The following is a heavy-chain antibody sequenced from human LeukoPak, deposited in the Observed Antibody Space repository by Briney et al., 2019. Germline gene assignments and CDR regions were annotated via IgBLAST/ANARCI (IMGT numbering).Heavy chain of an antibody. CDR2: INHSGST. CDR3: ARIGYSSSSFDY. D-gene: IGHD6-6*01. Sequence: SETLSLTCAVYGGSFSGYYWSWIRQPPGKGLEWIGEINHSGSTNYNPSLKSRVTISVDTSKNQFSLKLSSVTAADTAVYYCARIGYSSSSFDYWGQGILVTVSS. CDR1: GGSFSGYY. J-gene: IGHJ4*02. V-gene: IGHV4-34*01.